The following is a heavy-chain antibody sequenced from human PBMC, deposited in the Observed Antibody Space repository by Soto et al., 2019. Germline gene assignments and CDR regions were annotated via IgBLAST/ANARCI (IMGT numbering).Heavy chain of an antibody. V-gene: IGHV2-5*02. CDR1: GFSLSTSGVG. Sequence: QITLKESGPTLVKPTQTLTLTCTFSGFSLSTSGVGMGWIRQPPGKALEWLAIIYWDDDKRYRPSLKSRLTITKDTSKNQVVLAMTNMDPGDTAIYYCSHLRDYVFAFEVWCRGTLVTVSS. CDR3: SHLRDYVFAFEV. CDR2: IYWDDDK. D-gene: IGHD3-16*01. J-gene: IGHJ2*01.